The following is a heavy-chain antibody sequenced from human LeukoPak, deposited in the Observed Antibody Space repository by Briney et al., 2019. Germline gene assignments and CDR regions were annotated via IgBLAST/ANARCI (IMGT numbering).Heavy chain of an antibody. CDR3: ASLKDFTYYFDN. D-gene: IGHD3-16*01. J-gene: IGHJ4*02. V-gene: IGHV4-39*01. CDR1: GGSISSSSYY. Sequence: SETLSLTCTVSGGSISSSSYYWGWIRQPPGKGLEWIGSIYYSGSTYYNPSLKSRVTISVDTSKNQFSLKLSSVTAADTAVYYCASLKDFTYYFDNWGQGTLVTVSS. CDR2: IYYSGST.